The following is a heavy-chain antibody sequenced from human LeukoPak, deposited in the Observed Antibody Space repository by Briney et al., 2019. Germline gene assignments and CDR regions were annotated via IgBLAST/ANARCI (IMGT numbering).Heavy chain of an antibody. D-gene: IGHD6-6*01. J-gene: IGHJ3*02. V-gene: IGHV5-51*01. CDR2: IYPGDSDT. CDR1: GYSFTSYW. CDR3: ARSTPSIAESSAFDI. Sequence: GDSLKISCKGSGYSFTSYWIGWVRQMPGKGLEWMGIIYPGDSDTRYSPSFQGQVTISADKSISTAYLQWSSLKASDTAMYYCARSTPSIAESSAFDIWGQGTMVTVSS.